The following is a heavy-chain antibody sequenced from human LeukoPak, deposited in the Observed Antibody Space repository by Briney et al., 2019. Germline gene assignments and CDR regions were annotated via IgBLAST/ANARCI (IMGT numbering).Heavy chain of an antibody. J-gene: IGHJ4*02. D-gene: IGHD5-18*01. CDR2: IWYDGSNK. Sequence: GGSLRLSCAASGFTFSSYGMHWVRQAPGKGLEWVAVIWYDGSNKYYADSVKGRFTISRDNSKNTLYLQMNSLRAEDTAVYYCARAGAGYSYGYPIDYWGQGTLVTVSS. CDR3: ARAGAGYSYGYPIDY. CDR1: GFTFSSYG. V-gene: IGHV3-33*01.